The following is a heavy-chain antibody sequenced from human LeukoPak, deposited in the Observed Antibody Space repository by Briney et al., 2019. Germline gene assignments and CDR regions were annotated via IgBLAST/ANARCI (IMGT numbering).Heavy chain of an antibody. CDR3: AEHPTGVEC. J-gene: IGHJ2*01. V-gene: IGHV3-23*01. CDR1: GFTFSSYT. CDR2: ISGSGGST. Sequence: GGSLRLSCAASGFTFSSYTMSWVRQAPGKGLEWVPAISGSGGSTYYADSVKGRFTISRDNSKNTLYLQMNSLRAEDTAVYYCAEHPTGVECWGRGTLVTVFS. D-gene: IGHD3-10*01.